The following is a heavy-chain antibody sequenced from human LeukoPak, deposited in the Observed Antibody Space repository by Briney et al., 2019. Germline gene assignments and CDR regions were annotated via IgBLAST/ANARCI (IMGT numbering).Heavy chain of an antibody. CDR2: IQQEGSEK. CDR1: GFTFSTYW. Sequence: GGSLRLSCAASGFTFSTYWMSWVRQAPGKGLEWVANIQQEGSEKYYVDSVKGRFTISRDNAKNSLYLQMNSLRAEDTVVYYCARVYNSSWLNWGQGTLVTVSS. CDR3: ARVYNSSWLN. J-gene: IGHJ4*02. V-gene: IGHV3-7*03. D-gene: IGHD6-13*01.